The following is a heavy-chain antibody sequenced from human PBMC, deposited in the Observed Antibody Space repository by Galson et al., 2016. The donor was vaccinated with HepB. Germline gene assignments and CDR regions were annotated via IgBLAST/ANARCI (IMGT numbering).Heavy chain of an antibody. CDR1: GYTFTNYW. CDR3: ASSVGAAGTQDVDY. D-gene: IGHD6-13*01. Sequence: QSGAEVKKPGESLKISCEGSGYTFTNYWIAWVRQMPGKGLELMGIIYPDDSDTRYRPSFQGQVTISVDKSVNTAYMKWSSLKASDTAVYFCASSVGAAGTQDVDYWGQGTVVSVSS. V-gene: IGHV5-51*01. J-gene: IGHJ4*02. CDR2: IYPDDSDT.